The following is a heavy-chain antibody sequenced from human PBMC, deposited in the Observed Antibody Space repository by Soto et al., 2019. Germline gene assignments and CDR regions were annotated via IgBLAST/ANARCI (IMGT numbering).Heavy chain of an antibody. D-gene: IGHD3-3*01. CDR2: ISGSGGST. J-gene: IGHJ3*02. CDR1: GFTFSSYA. Sequence: EVQLLESGGGLVQPGGSLRLSCAASGFTFSSYAMSWVRQAPGKGLEWVSAISGSGGSTYYADSVKGRFTISRDNSKNRLYLQMNSLRAEDTAVYYCAKDQGYYDFWSGPAGSNAFDIWGQGTMVTVSS. V-gene: IGHV3-23*01. CDR3: AKDQGYYDFWSGPAGSNAFDI.